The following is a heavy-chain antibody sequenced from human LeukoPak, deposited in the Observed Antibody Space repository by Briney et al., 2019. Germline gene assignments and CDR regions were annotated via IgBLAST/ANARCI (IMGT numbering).Heavy chain of an antibody. Sequence: GGSLRLSCAASGFTFSSYSMNWVRQAPGKGLEWVSSISSSSSYIYYADSVKGRFTISRDNAKNTLYLQMNSLRAEDTAVYYCARVLSGSWDWFDPWGQGTLVTVSS. V-gene: IGHV3-21*01. CDR3: ARVLSGSWDWFDP. CDR1: GFTFSSYS. CDR2: ISSSSSYI. J-gene: IGHJ5*02. D-gene: IGHD3-22*01.